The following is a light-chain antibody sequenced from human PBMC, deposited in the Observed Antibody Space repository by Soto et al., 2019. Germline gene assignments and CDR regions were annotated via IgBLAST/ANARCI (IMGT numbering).Light chain of an antibody. V-gene: IGKV3-11*01. Sequence: EIVLTQSPATLSLSPGERATLSCRASQSVSSYLAWYQQKPGQAPRLLIYDASNRATGIPARFSGSGSGTDFTLTISSLEPEDFAVYYCQQRSNWPITFGXXT. CDR2: DAS. CDR3: QQRSNWPIT. CDR1: QSVSSY. J-gene: IGKJ5*01.